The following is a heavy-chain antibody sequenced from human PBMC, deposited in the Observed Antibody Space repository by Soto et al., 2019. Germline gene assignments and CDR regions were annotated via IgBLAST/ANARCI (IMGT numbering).Heavy chain of an antibody. CDR3: ARQPYDSTGYYYGA. CDR1: GCSFNRWTYS. D-gene: IGHD3-22*01. Sequence: QESGPGLVKASETLSPTCPFSGCSFNRWTYSRGWIRQPPGKGLEWVGSMYSGGNTYYNPSLKSRVTVSVDTSKNHFSLKLTSVTAADTAMYYCARQPYDSTGYYYGAWGQGTLVTVSS. J-gene: IGHJ5*02. CDR2: MYSGGNT. V-gene: IGHV4-39*01.